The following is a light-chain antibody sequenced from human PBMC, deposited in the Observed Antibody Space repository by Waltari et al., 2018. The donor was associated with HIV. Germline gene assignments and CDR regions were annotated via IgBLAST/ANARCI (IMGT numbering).Light chain of an antibody. V-gene: IGLV1-47*01. CDR2: TDT. CDR1: SPNIGSNS. J-gene: IGLJ2*01. Sequence: SVLTQPPSASGTPGQKVTISCSGSSPNIGSNSVFWYQQLPGAAPKLLIYTDTQRHSGVPDRFSGSKSGTSASLAISGLRSEDEAVYSCATWDDSLNGVLFGGGTNLNVL. CDR3: ATWDDSLNGVL.